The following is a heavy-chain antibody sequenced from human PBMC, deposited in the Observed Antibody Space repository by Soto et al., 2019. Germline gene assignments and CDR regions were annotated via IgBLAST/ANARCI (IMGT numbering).Heavy chain of an antibody. Sequence: PPETLSLTCTVSCGSISSSSYYWGWIRQPPGKGLEWIGSIYYSGSTYYNPSLKSRVTISVDTSKNQFSLKLSSVTAADTAVYYCARSMTTVVTLDYWGQGTLVTVSS. CDR1: CGSISSSSYY. CDR2: IYYSGST. V-gene: IGHV4-39*01. D-gene: IGHD4-17*01. J-gene: IGHJ4*02. CDR3: ARSMTTVVTLDY.